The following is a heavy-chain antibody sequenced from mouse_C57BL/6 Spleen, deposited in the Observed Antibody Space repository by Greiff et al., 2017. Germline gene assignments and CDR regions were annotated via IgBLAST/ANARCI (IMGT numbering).Heavy chain of an antibody. CDR1: GYTFTSYW. J-gene: IGHJ2*01. V-gene: IGHV1-50*01. CDR2: IDPSDSHT. CDR3: ARRNYGSSSYFDY. Sequence: QVQLQQPGAELVKPGASVKLSCKASGYTFTSYWMQWVKQRPGQGLEWIGEIDPSDSHTNYNQKFKGKATLTVDTSSSTAYMQLSSLTSEDSAVYYCARRNYGSSSYFDYWGQGTTLTVSS. D-gene: IGHD1-1*01.